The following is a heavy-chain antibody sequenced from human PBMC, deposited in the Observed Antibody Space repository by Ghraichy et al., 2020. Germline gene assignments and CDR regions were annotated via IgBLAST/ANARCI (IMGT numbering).Heavy chain of an antibody. CDR2: ITSSSRTI. J-gene: IGHJ6*02. V-gene: IGHV3-48*02. CDR1: GFTLSSYR. CDR3: ARGSKVVRFYYYDGMDV. Sequence: GGSLRLSCVGSGFTLSSYRMNWVRQSPGKGLEWIAYITSSSRTISYADSVKGRFTISRDNAQNSLYLQMSSLRDEDTAVYYCARGSKVVRFYYYDGMDVWGQGTTGTVSS. D-gene: IGHD4-23*01.